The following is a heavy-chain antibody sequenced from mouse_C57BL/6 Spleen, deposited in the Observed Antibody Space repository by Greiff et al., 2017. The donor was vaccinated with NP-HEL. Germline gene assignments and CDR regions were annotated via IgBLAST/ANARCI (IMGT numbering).Heavy chain of an antibody. CDR3: AREYDYDIDY. Sequence: VQLQQSGAELVKPGASVKLSCKASGYTFTSYWMHWVKQRPGQGPEWIGMIHPNSGSTNYNEKFKSKATLTVDKSSSTAYMQLSSLTSEDSAVYYCAREYDYDIDYWGQGTTLTVSS. CDR2: IHPNSGST. J-gene: IGHJ2*01. CDR1: GYTFTSYW. D-gene: IGHD2-4*01. V-gene: IGHV1-64*01.